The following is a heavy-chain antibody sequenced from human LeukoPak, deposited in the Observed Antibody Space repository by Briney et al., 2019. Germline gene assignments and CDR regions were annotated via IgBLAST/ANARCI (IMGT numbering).Heavy chain of an antibody. CDR1: GGSISSSSYY. D-gene: IGHD6-13*01. J-gene: IGHJ4*02. Sequence: PSETLSLTCTVSGGSISSSSYYWGWIRQPPGKGLEWVSVIYSGGSTYYADSVKGRFTISRDNSKNTLYLQMNSLRAEDTAVYYCARGVAAAGTADYWGQGTLVTVS. V-gene: IGHV3-53*01. CDR3: ARGVAAAGTADY. CDR2: IYSGGST.